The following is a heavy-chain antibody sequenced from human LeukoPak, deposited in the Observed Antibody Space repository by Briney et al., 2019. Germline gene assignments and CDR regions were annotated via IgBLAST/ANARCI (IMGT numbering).Heavy chain of an antibody. D-gene: IGHD6-13*01. V-gene: IGHV3-33*03. CDR3: ARPTIAAAGNFEY. J-gene: IGHJ4*02. Sequence: GRSLRLSCAASGFTFSSFAMHWARQAPGKGLEWVADIWYNGSNKYYAESVKGRFTISRDNAKNSLYLQVNSLRAEDTAVYYCARPTIAAAGNFEYWGQGTLVTVSS. CDR1: GFTFSSFA. CDR2: IWYNGSNK.